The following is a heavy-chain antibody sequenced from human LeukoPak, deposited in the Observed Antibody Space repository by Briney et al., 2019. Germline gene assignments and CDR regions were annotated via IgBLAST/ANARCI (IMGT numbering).Heavy chain of an antibody. CDR1: GFTFSSYA. CDR2: VSGGGDRS. J-gene: IGHJ4*02. D-gene: IGHD3-10*01. V-gene: IGHV3-23*01. CDR3: AKDRRVWFGQLLIDY. Sequence: PGGSLRLSCAASGFTFSSYAMSWVRQAPGKGLEWISVVSGGGDRSYYADSVQGRFSISRVNSKNTVYLQMNSLRAEDTAVYYCAKDRRVWFGQLLIDYWGQGTLVTASS.